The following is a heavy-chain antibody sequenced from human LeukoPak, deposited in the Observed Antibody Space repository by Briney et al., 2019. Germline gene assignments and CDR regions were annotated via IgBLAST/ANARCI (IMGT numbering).Heavy chain of an antibody. D-gene: IGHD3-10*01. CDR1: GGSISSGSYY. Sequence: PSETLSLTCTVSGGSISSGSYYWSWIRQPAGKGLEWIGRIYTSGSTNYNPTLKSRVTISVDTSKNQFSLKLSSVTAADTAVYYCARDSRRFGELFYYFDYWGQGTLVTVSS. CDR2: IYTSGST. V-gene: IGHV4-61*02. CDR3: ARDSRRFGELFYYFDY. J-gene: IGHJ4*02.